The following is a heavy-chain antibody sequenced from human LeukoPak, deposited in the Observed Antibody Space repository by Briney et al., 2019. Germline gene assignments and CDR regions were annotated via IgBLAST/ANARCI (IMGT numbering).Heavy chain of an antibody. CDR2: IWADGTT. CDR3: ARDGAGIESWVELDP. J-gene: IGHJ5*02. D-gene: IGHD5-24*01. Sequence: GSLRLSCATSGFSVSNHYMAWVRQAPGRRLEWVSFIWADGTTFYTDSVRGRFTVSRDQFKNTLYLQMSSLRPDDTALYYCARDGAGIESWVELDPWGQGTQVTVSA. V-gene: IGHV3-66*02. CDR1: GFSVSNHY.